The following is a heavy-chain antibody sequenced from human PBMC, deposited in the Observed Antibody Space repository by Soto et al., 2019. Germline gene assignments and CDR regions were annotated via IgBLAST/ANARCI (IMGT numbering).Heavy chain of an antibody. D-gene: IGHD3-16*01. CDR2: IYYSGST. Sequence: QVQLQESGPGLVKPSQTLSLTCTVSGGSISSGGYYWSWIRQHPGKGLEWIGYIYYSGSTYYNPSLKSRVTISGDTSKNQFSLKLSFVLAADTAVYYWARTVMITFGGVPYAFDIWGQGTMVPPSS. CDR1: GGSISSGGYY. J-gene: IGHJ3*02. V-gene: IGHV4-31*03. CDR3: ARTVMITFGGVPYAFDI.